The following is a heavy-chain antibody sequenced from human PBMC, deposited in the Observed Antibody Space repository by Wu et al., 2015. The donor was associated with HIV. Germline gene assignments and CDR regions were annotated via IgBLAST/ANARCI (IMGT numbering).Heavy chain of an antibody. Sequence: QVQLAQSGTVVQKPGTSVRVSCRVSGYTFTGYYIHWVRQAPGQGLEWMGRISPYTGNTNYAQNLQGRVSMTTDTSTTTAYMEVRSLRSDDTAVYYCARSRLDTDVIYGVTTNYYYYYMDVWGQRDHGHRLL. CDR2: ISPYTGNT. CDR3: ARSRLDTDVIYGVTTNYYYYYMDV. D-gene: IGHD3-3*01. V-gene: IGHV1-18*04. CDR1: GYTFTGYY. J-gene: IGHJ6*03.